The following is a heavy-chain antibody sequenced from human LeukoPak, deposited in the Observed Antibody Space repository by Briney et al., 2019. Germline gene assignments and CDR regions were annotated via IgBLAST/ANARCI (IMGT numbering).Heavy chain of an antibody. CDR1: GGSFRGYY. D-gene: IGHD6-19*01. J-gene: IGHJ5*02. CDR3: SRHLRIAVAGPHNCFDP. V-gene: IGHV4-34*01. Sequence: SETLSLTCAVYGGSFRGYYWSWIRHPRGRGLEWIGEINHSGSTNYNPSLKSQVTISVDTSKNQFSLKLSSVTTADPAVYFCSRHLRIAVAGPHNCFDPWGHGTLVTASP. CDR2: INHSGST.